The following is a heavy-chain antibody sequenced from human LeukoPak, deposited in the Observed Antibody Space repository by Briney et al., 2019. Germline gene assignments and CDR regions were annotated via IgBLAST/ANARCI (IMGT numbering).Heavy chain of an antibody. J-gene: IGHJ3*01. D-gene: IGHD1-26*01. Sequence: ASVKVPCEVSGYTFTGYYMHWVRQAPGQGLEWMGRNDPNGGGTHYAQKFQGRVTMARDTSISTSYMELTELRSDDTAVYYCAHGGGSYGDVWGQGTMVTVSS. CDR3: AHGGGSYGDV. V-gene: IGHV1-2*06. CDR1: GYTFTGYY. CDR2: NDPNGGGT.